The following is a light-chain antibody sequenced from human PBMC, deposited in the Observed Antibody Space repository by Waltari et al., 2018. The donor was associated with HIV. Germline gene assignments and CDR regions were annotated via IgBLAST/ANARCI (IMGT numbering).Light chain of an antibody. V-gene: IGLV1-51*02. CDR1: SSNIGNNY. J-gene: IGLJ2*01. CDR2: ENQ. CDR3: GTWDDSLGAAV. Sequence: QSLLTQPPSVSAAPGQKVTIPCSGSSSNIGNNYVSWYQQLPGTAPKLRIYENQKRPSGIPDRFSGSKSGTSAALAITGLQTGDEADYYCGTWDDSLGAAVFGGGTKLTVL.